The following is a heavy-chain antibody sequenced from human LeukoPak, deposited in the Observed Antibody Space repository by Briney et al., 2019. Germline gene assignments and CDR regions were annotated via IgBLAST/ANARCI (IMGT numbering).Heavy chain of an antibody. Sequence: SETLCLTCTVSGDSINSGSYYWSWLRQPAGKGLEWIGRIYTSGSTNYNPSLKSRVTIPVDTSKNQFSLKLSSVTAADTAVYYCARQFDSWGQGTLVTVSS. J-gene: IGHJ4*02. CDR3: ARQFDS. CDR2: IYTSGST. V-gene: IGHV4-61*02. CDR1: GDSINSGSYY.